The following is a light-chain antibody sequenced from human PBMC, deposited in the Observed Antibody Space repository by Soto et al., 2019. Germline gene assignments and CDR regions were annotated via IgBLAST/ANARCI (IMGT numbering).Light chain of an antibody. CDR1: QSVSSY. V-gene: IGKV3-11*01. J-gene: IGKJ5*01. Sequence: EIVLTQSPATLSFSPRERATLSCRASQSVSSYLAWYQQKPGQAPKLLIYDSSNRATGIPARFSGSGSGTDFTLTINSLEPEDFAVYYCQQRSNWRSITFGQGTRLEIK. CDR2: DSS. CDR3: QQRSNWRSIT.